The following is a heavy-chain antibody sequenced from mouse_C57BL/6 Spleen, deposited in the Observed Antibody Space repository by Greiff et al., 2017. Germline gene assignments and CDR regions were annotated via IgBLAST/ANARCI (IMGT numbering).Heavy chain of an antibody. CDR2: IDPGSGDT. CDR3: ATAVSDY. Sequence: EVQLQQSGAELVKPGASVKLSCTASGFNFKDYYMHWVKQRTEQGLEWIGKIDPGSGDTNYALKFKGKATITADTSPNTAYLQISSLTSEDTAVYYWATAVSDYWGQGTPVTVSA. J-gene: IGHJ2*01. V-gene: IGHV14-2*01. CDR1: GFNFKDYY. D-gene: IGHD4-1*01.